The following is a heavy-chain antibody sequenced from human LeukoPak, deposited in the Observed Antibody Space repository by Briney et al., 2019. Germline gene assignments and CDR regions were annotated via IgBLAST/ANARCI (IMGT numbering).Heavy chain of an antibody. CDR1: GDSISTSNSY. Sequence: SETLSLTCAVSGDSISTSNSYWGWISRPPGKGLEWVGSIYYSGNTYYNPSLKSRVTISVDTSKNKFSLKLTSVTAADTAVYYCARQTGVGLFILPGGQGTLVTVSS. CDR3: ARQTGVGLFILP. J-gene: IGHJ4*02. CDR2: IYYSGNT. V-gene: IGHV4-39*01. D-gene: IGHD3-3*01.